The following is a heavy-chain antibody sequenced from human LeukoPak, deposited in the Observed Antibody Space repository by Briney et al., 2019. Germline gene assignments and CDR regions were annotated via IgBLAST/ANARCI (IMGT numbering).Heavy chain of an antibody. Sequence: PSETLSLTCAVYGGSFSSYYWSWIRQPPGKGLEWIGEINHSGSTNYNPSLKSRVTISVDTSKNQFSLKLSSVTAADTAVYYCARGFTMVRGVPYMDVWGKGTTVTVSS. CDR1: GGSFSSYY. J-gene: IGHJ6*03. CDR3: ARGFTMVRGVPYMDV. V-gene: IGHV4-34*01. CDR2: INHSGST. D-gene: IGHD3-10*01.